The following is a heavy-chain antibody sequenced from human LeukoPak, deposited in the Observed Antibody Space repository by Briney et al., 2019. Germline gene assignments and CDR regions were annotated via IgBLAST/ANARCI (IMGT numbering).Heavy chain of an antibody. CDR2: IYYSGST. CDR3: AAARGTYRNFDY. CDR1: GGSISSGDYY. J-gene: IGHJ4*02. D-gene: IGHD1-26*01. V-gene: IGHV4-30-4*08. Sequence: SQTLSLTCNVSGGSISSGDYYWSWIRQPPGKGLEWIGYIYYSGSTYYNPSLKSRVTISVDTSKNQFSLKLSSVTAADTAVYYCAAARGTYRNFDYWGQGTLVTVSS.